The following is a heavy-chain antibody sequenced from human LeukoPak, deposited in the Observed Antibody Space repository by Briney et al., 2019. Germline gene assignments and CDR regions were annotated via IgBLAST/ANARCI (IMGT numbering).Heavy chain of an antibody. CDR3: AKWGDYDVLTGYYDSDY. CDR2: VSGRDTST. V-gene: IGHV3-23*01. CDR1: GFTFSSYA. Sequence: GGSLRLSCAASGFTFSSYAMTWVRQAPGKGLEWVSAVSGRDTSTYYTDSVKGRFTISRDNSKNTLYLQMNSLSAEDTAIYYCAKWGDYDVLTGYYDSDYWGQGTLVTVSS. J-gene: IGHJ4*02. D-gene: IGHD3-9*01.